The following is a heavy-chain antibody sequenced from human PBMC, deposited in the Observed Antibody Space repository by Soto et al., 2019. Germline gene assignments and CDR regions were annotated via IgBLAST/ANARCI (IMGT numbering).Heavy chain of an antibody. J-gene: IGHJ4*02. Sequence: GASVKVCCEACGYSFTSLDINWLRQTAGQGLEWMGWMQPSTGRTGYAQNFQGRVTMTRDTSINTAYMELTTLTSDDTAFYYCARGVSAGVDYWGQGTLVTVSS. CDR1: GYSFTSLD. D-gene: IGHD1-26*01. CDR3: ARGVSAGVDY. V-gene: IGHV1-8*01. CDR2: MQPSTGRT.